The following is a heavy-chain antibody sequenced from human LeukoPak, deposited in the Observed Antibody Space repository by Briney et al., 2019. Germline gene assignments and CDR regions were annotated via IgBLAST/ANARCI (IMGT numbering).Heavy chain of an antibody. Sequence: PGGSLRLSCAASGFTFSSYTMSWVRQAPGKGLEWVSAISGSGGSTYYADSVKGRFTISRDNSKNTLYLQMNSLRAEDTAVYYCAKDPLYYDFWSGYSPKNQYYYYMDVWGKGTTVTVSS. CDR3: AKDPLYYDFWSGYSPKNQYYYYMDV. CDR2: ISGSGGST. J-gene: IGHJ6*03. D-gene: IGHD3-3*01. V-gene: IGHV3-23*01. CDR1: GFTFSSYT.